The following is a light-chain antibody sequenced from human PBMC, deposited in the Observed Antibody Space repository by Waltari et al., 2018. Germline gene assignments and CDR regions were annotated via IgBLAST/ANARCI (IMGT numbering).Light chain of an antibody. V-gene: IGKV3-20*01. CDR1: QSVSKY. J-gene: IGKJ1*01. CDR3: QQYVSLPAT. Sequence: EIVLTQSPGTLSLSPGDRAILSCRARQSVSKYLAWYQQKPGQAPRLLIFGASSRATGIPDRFSGSGSGTDLSLTISRVEPEDFAVYYCQQYVSLPATFGQGTKVEIE. CDR2: GAS.